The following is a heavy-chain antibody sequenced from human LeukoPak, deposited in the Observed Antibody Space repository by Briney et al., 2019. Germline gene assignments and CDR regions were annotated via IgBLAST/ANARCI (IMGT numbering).Heavy chain of an antibody. CDR3: ARQGQWLPSRGWYFDL. V-gene: IGHV4-59*08. CDR1: GGSISSYY. CDR2: IYYSGSA. Sequence: SETLSLTCTVSGGSISSYYWSWIRQPPGKGLEWIGYIYYSGSANYNPSLKSRVTISVDTSKNQFSLKLSSVTAADTAVYYCARQGQWLPSRGWYFDLWGRGTLVTVSS. J-gene: IGHJ2*01. D-gene: IGHD6-19*01.